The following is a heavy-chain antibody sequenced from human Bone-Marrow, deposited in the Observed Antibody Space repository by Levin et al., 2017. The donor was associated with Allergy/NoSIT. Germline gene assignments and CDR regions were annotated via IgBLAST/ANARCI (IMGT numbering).Heavy chain of an antibody. D-gene: IGHD3-22*01. J-gene: IGHJ4*02. CDR1: GFTFSNAW. V-gene: IGHV3-15*01. CDR2: IKSKSAGGTT. CDR3: EATNYYDTTAPPSDY. Sequence: GGSLRLSCAASGFTFSNAWMNWVRQAPGKGLEWVGRIKSKSAGGTTDYSAPVNGRFTISSDDSKNTLLLPMNSLKIEDTAFYYCEATNYYDTTAPPSDYWGQGALVTVSS.